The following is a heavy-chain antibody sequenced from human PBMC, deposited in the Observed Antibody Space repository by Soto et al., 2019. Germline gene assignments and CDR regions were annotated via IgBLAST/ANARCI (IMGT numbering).Heavy chain of an antibody. Sequence: WASVKVSCKASGYTFTSYAMHWVRQAPGQRLEWMGWINAGNGNTKYSQKFQGRVTITRDTSASTAYMELSSLRSEDTAVYYCARGSRHGEVDYWGQGTLVTVSS. CDR2: INAGNGNT. J-gene: IGHJ4*02. CDR1: GYTFTSYA. CDR3: ARGSRHGEVDY. V-gene: IGHV1-3*01.